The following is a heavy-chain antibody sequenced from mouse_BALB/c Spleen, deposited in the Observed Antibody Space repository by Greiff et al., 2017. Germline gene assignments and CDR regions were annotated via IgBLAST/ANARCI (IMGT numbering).Heavy chain of an antibody. CDR1: GFSLTSYG. CDR2: IWSDGST. Sequence: VKLMESGPDLVAPSQSLSITCTVSGFSLTSYGVHWVRQPPGKGLEWLVVIWSDGSTTYNSALKSRLSISKDNSKSQVFLKMNSLQTDDTAMYYCARDPPITTVVATDWYFDVWGAGTTVTVSS. D-gene: IGHD1-1*01. J-gene: IGHJ1*01. V-gene: IGHV2-6-2*01. CDR3: ARDPPITTVVATDWYFDV.